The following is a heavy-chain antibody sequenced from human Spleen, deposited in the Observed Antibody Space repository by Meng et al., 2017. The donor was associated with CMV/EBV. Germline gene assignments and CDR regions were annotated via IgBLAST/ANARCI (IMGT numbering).Heavy chain of an antibody. CDR3: ASSLFRWSYYIGY. D-gene: IGHD1-26*01. J-gene: IGHJ4*02. CDR2: ISNNVGTT. Sequence: GGSLRLSCAASGFIFSNYAMHWVRQAPGKGLEYVGVISNNVGTTYYADSVKGRLTISRDNSKNTLYLKMGSLRVDDTAVYYCASSLFRWSYYIGYWGQGTVVTVSS. V-gene: IGHV3-64*02. CDR1: GFIFSNYA.